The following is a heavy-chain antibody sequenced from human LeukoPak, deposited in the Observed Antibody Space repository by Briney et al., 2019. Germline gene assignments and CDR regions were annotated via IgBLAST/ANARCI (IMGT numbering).Heavy chain of an antibody. Sequence: SETLSLTCAVYGGSFSGYYWSWIRQPPGKGLEWIGGINHSGSTNYNPSLKSRVTISVDTSKNQFSLKLSSVTAADTAVYYCARSKHSRREYFDYWGQGTLVTVSS. D-gene: IGHD6-13*01. V-gene: IGHV4-34*01. J-gene: IGHJ4*02. CDR3: ARSKHSRREYFDY. CDR1: GGSFSGYY. CDR2: INHSGST.